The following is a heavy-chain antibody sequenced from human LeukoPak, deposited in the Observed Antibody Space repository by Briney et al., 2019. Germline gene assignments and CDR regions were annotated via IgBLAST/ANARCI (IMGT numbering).Heavy chain of an antibody. J-gene: IGHJ4*02. CDR1: GFTVSSNY. D-gene: IGHD4-17*01. Sequence: GGSLRLSCAASGFTVSSNYMSWVRQAPGKGLEWVSVIYSGGSTYYADSVKGRFTISRDNSKNTLYLQMNSLRAEDTAVYYCAIDLYGDYTFDYWGQGTLVTVSS. CDR2: IYSGGST. V-gene: IGHV3-66*01. CDR3: AIDLYGDYTFDY.